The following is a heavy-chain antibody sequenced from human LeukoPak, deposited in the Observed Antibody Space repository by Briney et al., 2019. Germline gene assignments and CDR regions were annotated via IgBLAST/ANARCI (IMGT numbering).Heavy chain of an antibody. D-gene: IGHD1-1*01. V-gene: IGHV3-74*01. J-gene: IGHJ5*02. CDR3: ASTGWNDVNWFDP. Sequence: GGSLRLSCAASGFTFSSYWMHWVRQAPGKGLVWVSRINSDGSSTSYADSVKGRFTISRDNAKNTLYLQMNSLRAEDTAVYYRASTGWNDVNWFDPWGQGTLVTVSS. CDR2: INSDGSST. CDR1: GFTFSSYW.